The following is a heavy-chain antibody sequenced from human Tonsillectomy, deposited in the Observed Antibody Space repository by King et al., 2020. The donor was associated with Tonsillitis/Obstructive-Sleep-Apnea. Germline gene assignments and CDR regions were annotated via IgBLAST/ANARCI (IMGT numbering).Heavy chain of an antibody. J-gene: IGHJ4*02. CDR2: FDPEDDET. V-gene: IGHV1-24*01. D-gene: IGHD6-19*01. CDR3: AAIRPWLAIKHFDY. Sequence: QLVQSGAEVKKPGASVKVSCKVSGYTLTELSMHWVRQAPGKGLEWMGGFDPEDDETIYAQKFQGRVTMTEDTSTDTAYMELSSLRFEDTAVYYCAAIRPWLAIKHFDYWGQGTLVTVSS. CDR1: GYTLTELS.